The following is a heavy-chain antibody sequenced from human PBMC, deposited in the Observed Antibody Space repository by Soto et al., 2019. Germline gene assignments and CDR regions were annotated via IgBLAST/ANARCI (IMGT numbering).Heavy chain of an antibody. CDR3: ARDSGRWLPLDY. J-gene: IGHJ4*02. D-gene: IGHD5-12*01. CDR1: GGSISSDY. CDR2: IYYSGST. Sequence: PSETLSLTCTVSGGSISSDYWSWIRQPPGKGLEWIGYIYYSGSTNYNPSLKSRVTISVDTSKNQFSLKLSSVTAADTAVYYCARDSGRWLPLDYWGQGTLVTVS. V-gene: IGHV4-59*01.